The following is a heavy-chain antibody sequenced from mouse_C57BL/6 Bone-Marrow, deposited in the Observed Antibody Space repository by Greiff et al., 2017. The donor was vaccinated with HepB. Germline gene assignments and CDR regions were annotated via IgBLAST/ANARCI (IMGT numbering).Heavy chain of an antibody. V-gene: IGHV5-16*01. J-gene: IGHJ2*01. D-gene: IGHD2-5*01. CDR3: ARDNYSNYTYYFDY. CDR1: GFTFSDYY. CDR2: INYDGSST. Sequence: EVQLVESEGGLVQPGSSMKLSCTASGFTFSDYYMAWVRQVPEKGLEWVANINYDGSSTYYLDSLKSRFIISRDNAKNILYLQMSSLKSEDTATYYCARDNYSNYTYYFDYWGQGTTLTVSS.